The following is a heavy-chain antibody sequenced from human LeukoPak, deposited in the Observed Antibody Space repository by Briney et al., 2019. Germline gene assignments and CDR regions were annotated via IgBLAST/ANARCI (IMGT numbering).Heavy chain of an antibody. D-gene: IGHD3-10*01. CDR2: IIPILGIA. CDR1: GGTFSSYT. J-gene: IGHJ6*03. V-gene: IGHV1-69*02. CDR3: ARGKGYYGSGSYYYYMDV. Sequence: GASVKVSCKASGGTFSSYTISWVRQAPGPGLEWMGRIIPILGIANYAQKFQGRVTITADKSTSTAYMELSSLRSEDTAVYYCARGKGYYGSGSYYYYMDVWGKGTTVTVSS.